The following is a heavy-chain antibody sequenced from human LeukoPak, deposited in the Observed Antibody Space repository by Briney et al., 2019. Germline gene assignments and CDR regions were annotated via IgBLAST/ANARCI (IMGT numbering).Heavy chain of an antibody. CDR3: ARVTYGYDY. D-gene: IGHD5-18*01. Sequence: GESLRLSCAASGFSFSSYGLHWVRQAPGKGLEYVSAITPNGGTTYYANSVKGRFTISRDNSKNMLYLQMGSLTTEDMAVYYCARVTYGYDYWGQGTLVTVSS. J-gene: IGHJ4*02. CDR2: ITPNGGTT. CDR1: GFSFSSYG. V-gene: IGHV3-64*01.